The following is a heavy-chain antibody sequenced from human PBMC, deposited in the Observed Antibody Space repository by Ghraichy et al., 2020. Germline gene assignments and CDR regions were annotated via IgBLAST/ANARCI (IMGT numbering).Heavy chain of an antibody. CDR2: ISHTGGT. CDR3: ARGRPFWGSVQTYWYFDL. V-gene: IGHV4-34*01. J-gene: IGHJ2*01. D-gene: IGHD7-27*01. CDR1: GGSISGHY. Sequence: SETLSLTCALSGGSISGHYWSWLRQPPGKGLEWIGEISHTGGTNYNPSLKSRVTMSVNTSKNQFSLSLNSVTAADTAVFYCARGRPFWGSVQTYWYFDLWGRGTLVTVSS.